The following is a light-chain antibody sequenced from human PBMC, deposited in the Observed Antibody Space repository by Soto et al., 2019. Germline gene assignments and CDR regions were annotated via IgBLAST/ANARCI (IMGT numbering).Light chain of an antibody. CDR1: SSNIGTNT. J-gene: IGLJ2*01. V-gene: IGLV1-44*01. CDR3: AAWDDSLNGPV. Sequence: QSVLTQPPSASGTPGQRVTISCSGGSSNIGTNTVNWYQQHPGTAPQLLIYISDQRPSGVPDRFSGSKSGASASLAISGLQSEDEADYYCAAWDDSLNGPVFGGGTKLTVL. CDR2: ISD.